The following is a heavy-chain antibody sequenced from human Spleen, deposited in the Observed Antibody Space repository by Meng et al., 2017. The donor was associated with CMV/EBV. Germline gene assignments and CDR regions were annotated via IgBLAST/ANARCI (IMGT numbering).Heavy chain of an antibody. V-gene: IGHV7-4-1*02. D-gene: IGHD2-2*01. CDR1: SYT. J-gene: IGHJ5*02. Sequence: SYTMDWVRQAPGQGLGWMGWINTNTENPTYAQGFTGRFIFSLDTSVSTAHLQISSLKAEDTAVYYCARVAESCSSTSCYSRFWFDPWGQGTLVTVSS. CDR2: INTNTENP. CDR3: ARVAESCSSTSCYSRFWFDP.